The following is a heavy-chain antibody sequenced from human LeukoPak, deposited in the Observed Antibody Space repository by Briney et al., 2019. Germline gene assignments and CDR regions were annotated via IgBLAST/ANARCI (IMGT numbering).Heavy chain of an antibody. D-gene: IGHD5-12*01. CDR3: ARLSGYDWESYYDY. CDR2: IYHSGNT. CDR1: GDSINSSNW. J-gene: IGHJ4*02. Sequence: SETLSLTCAVSGDSINSSNWWTWVRQPPGQGLEWITEIYHSGNTNYNPSLKSRVTISLDKSKNQFSLKLTSVTAADTAVYYCARLSGYDWESYYDYWGQGTLVTVSS. V-gene: IGHV4-4*02.